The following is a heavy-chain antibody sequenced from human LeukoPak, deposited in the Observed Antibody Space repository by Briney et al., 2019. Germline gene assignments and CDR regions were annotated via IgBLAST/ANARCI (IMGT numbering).Heavy chain of an antibody. CDR1: GFTFDDYA. Sequence: GGSLRLSCAASGFTFDDYAMHWVRQAPGKGLEWVSRISWNGGSIGYADSVKGRFTISRDNAKNSLYLQMNSLRAEDTAVYYCAELGITMIGGVWGKGTTVTISS. J-gene: IGHJ6*04. V-gene: IGHV3-9*01. CDR2: ISWNGGSI. D-gene: IGHD3-10*02. CDR3: AELGITMIGGV.